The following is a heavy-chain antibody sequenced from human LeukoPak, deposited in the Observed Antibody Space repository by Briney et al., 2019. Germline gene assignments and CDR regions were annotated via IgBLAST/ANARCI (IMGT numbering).Heavy chain of an antibody. CDR1: GFNVSRNY. V-gene: IGHV3-66*02. Sequence: GGSLRLSRAGSGFNVSRNYMSWVRQAPGKGLEWVSVIYTGGGTHYADSVKGRFTISRDNSKNTLYLQMNTLRAEDTAVYYCAKDLLSGYSSSWYKRGGNWFDPWGQGTLVTVSS. D-gene: IGHD6-13*01. CDR3: AKDLLSGYSSSWYKRGGNWFDP. CDR2: IYTGGGT. J-gene: IGHJ5*02.